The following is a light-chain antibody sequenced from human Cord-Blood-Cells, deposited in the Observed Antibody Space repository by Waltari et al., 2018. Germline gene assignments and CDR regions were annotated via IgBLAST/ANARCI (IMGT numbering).Light chain of an antibody. CDR1: QSISSY. J-gene: IGKJ2*01. CDR3: QQSNSTLMYT. V-gene: IGKV1-39*01. Sequence: DIQMTQSPSSLSASVGDRVTITCRASQSISSYLNWYQQKPGKAPKLLIYAASSLQSGVPSRFSGIGSGTDFTLTISGRQPEDFATYYCQQSNSTLMYTFGQGTKLEIK. CDR2: AAS.